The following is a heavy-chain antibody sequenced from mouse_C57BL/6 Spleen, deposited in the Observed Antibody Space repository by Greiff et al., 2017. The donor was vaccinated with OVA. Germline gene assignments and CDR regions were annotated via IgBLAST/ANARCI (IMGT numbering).Heavy chain of an antibody. CDR3: ARWDYYDYDGFAY. J-gene: IGHJ3*01. CDR1: GYTFTSYG. V-gene: IGHV1-81*01. D-gene: IGHD2-4*01. Sequence: VNLVESGAELARPGASVKLSCKASGYTFTSYGISWVKQRTGQGLGWIGEIYPRSGNTYYNEKFKGKATLTADKSSSTAYMELRSLTSEDSAVYFCARWDYYDYDGFAYWGQGTLVTVSA. CDR2: IYPRSGNT.